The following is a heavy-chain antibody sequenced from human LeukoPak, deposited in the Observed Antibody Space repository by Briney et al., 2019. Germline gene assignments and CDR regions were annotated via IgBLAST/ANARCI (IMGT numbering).Heavy chain of an antibody. CDR1: GFTYSSYG. CDR3: ARSEGYYDILTGYYYYYGMDV. CDR2: MWNDGSNK. V-gene: IGHV3-33*01. J-gene: IGHJ6*04. Sequence: GGSLRLSCAASGFTYSSYGMHWVRQAPGKGLEWVAVMWNDGSNKYYADSVKGRFTISRDNSKNTLYLQMNSLRAEDTAVYYCARSEGYYDILTGYYYYYGMDVWGKGTTVTVSS. D-gene: IGHD3-9*01.